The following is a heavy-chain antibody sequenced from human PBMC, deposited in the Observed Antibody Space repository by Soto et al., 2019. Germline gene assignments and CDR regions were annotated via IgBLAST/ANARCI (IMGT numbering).Heavy chain of an antibody. J-gene: IGHJ4*02. D-gene: IGHD2-15*01. CDR2: ISSSSSYI. V-gene: IGHV3-21*01. CDR3: ARDGYCSGGSCYSDY. Sequence: ESGGGLVKPGGSLRLSCAASGFTFSTYSMSWVRQAPGKGLEWVSSISSSSSYIYYADSVKGRFTISRDNVKNSLSLQMNSLRAEDTAVYYCARDGYCSGGSCYSDYWGQGTLVTVSS. CDR1: GFTFSTYS.